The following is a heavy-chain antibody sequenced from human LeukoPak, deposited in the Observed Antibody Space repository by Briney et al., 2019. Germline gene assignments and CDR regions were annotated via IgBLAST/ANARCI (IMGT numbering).Heavy chain of an antibody. CDR3: AREIRKAAAACPAY. J-gene: IGHJ4*02. Sequence: ASVKVSCKASGYTFTGYYMHWVRQAPGQGLEWMGWINPNSGGTNYAQKFQGRVTMTRDTSISTAYMELSRLRSDDTAVYYCAREIRKAAAACPAYWGQGTLVTVSS. CDR1: GYTFTGYY. V-gene: IGHV1-2*02. CDR2: INPNSGGT. D-gene: IGHD3-3*02.